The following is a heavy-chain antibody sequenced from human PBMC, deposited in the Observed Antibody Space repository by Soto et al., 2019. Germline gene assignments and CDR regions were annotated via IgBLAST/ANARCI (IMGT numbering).Heavy chain of an antibody. CDR2: IYYSGST. CDR1: GGSINSYY. D-gene: IGHD6-13*01. V-gene: IGHV4-59*01. CDR3: ARDGYSSSWYDY. J-gene: IGHJ4*02. Sequence: QVQLQESGPGLVKPWETLSLTCTVSGGSINSYYWGWIRQPPGKGLEWIGYIYYSGSTNYNPSLKSRVTISVDTSKNQFSLRLSSVSAADTAVYYCARDGYSSSWYDYWGQGTLITVSS.